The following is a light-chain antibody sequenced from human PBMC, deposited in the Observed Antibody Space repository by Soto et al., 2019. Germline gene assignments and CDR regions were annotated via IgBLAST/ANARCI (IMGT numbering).Light chain of an antibody. Sequence: HSALTQPRSVSGSPGQSVTISCTGTTGDVGAYNFVSWYQLHPGKAPKLMIYDANKRPSGVPDRFSASKSGNTASLTISGLQAEDEADYYCCSYAGSFTWVFGGGTKLTVL. CDR2: DAN. CDR3: CSYAGSFTWV. J-gene: IGLJ3*02. V-gene: IGLV2-11*01. CDR1: TGDVGAYNF.